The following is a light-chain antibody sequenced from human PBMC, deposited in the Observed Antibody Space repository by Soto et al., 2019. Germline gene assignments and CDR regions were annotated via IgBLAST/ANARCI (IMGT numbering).Light chain of an antibody. CDR3: QQYGSSPDRVT. J-gene: IGKJ5*01. V-gene: IGKV3-20*01. CDR2: GAS. CDR1: QSVSSSY. Sequence: EIVLTQSPGTLSLSPGERATLSCRASQSVSSSYLAWYQQKPGQAPRLLIYGASSRATGIPDRFSGSGSGTDFTLTISRLEPEDFAVYYCQQYGSSPDRVTFGQGTRLEIK.